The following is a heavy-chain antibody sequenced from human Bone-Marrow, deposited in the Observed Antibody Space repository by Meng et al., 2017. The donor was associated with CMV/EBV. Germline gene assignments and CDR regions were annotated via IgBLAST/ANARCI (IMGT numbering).Heavy chain of an antibody. CDR2: IIPIFGTA. CDR1: GGTFSSYA. J-gene: IGHJ5*02. D-gene: IGHD3-22*01. Sequence: SVKVSCKASGGTFSSYAISWVRQAPGQGLEWMGGIIPIFGTANYAQKFQGRVTITTDESTSTAYMELSSLRSEDTAVYYCARSSGPTAWFDPWGQGTLVTSPQ. CDR3: ARSSGPTAWFDP. V-gene: IGHV1-69*05.